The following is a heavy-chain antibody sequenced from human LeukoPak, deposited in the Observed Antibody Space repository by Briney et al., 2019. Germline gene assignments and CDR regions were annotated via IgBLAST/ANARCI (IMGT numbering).Heavy chain of an antibody. CDR1: GGSISSSSYY. D-gene: IGHD6-13*01. Sequence: SETLSLTCTVSGGSISSSSYYWGWIRQPPGKGLEWIGSIYYSGSTYYNPSLKSRVTISVDTSKNQFSLKLSSVTAADTAVYYCARPAPPAIAAAGILHWGQGTLVTVSS. CDR3: ARPAPPAIAAAGILH. V-gene: IGHV4-39*01. CDR2: IYYSGST. J-gene: IGHJ1*01.